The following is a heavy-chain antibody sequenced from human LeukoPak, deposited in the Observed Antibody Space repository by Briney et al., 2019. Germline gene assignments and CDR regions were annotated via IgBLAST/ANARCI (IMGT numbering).Heavy chain of an antibody. Sequence: SETLSLTCTVSGDSISSYNYYWGWIRQPPGKGLEWIGNVFHTGSTYYNPSLTSRLSISVDTSREQFSLTLSSVTAADTAVYYCVRRHESRTYSFDKWGRGTLVTVSS. CDR1: GDSISSYNYY. V-gene: IGHV4-39*01. CDR3: VRRHESRTYSFDK. D-gene: IGHD3-22*01. CDR2: VFHTGST. J-gene: IGHJ4*02.